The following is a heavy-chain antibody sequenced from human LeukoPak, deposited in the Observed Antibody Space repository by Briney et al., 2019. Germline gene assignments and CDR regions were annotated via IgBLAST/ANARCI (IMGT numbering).Heavy chain of an antibody. D-gene: IGHD3-10*01. CDR3: ARLRPLLWFGELSGGMDV. V-gene: IGHV4-59*08. Sequence: SETLSLTCTVSGGSISSYYWSWIRQPPGKGLEWIGYIYYSGSTNYNPSLKSRVTISVDTSKNQFTLKLSSVTAADTAVYYCARLRPLLWFGELSGGMDVWGQGTTVTVSS. J-gene: IGHJ6*02. CDR2: IYYSGST. CDR1: GGSISSYY.